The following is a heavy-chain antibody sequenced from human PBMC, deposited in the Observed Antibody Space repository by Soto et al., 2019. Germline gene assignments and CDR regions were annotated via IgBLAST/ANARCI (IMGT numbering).Heavy chain of an antibody. Sequence: GGSLRLSCAASGFTFSSYWMSWVRQAPGKGLEWVANIKRDGSEKYYVDSVKGRFTISRDNAKNSLYLQMNSLRAEDTAVYYCARARSPYGAYFDYWGQGTLVTVSS. CDR2: IKRDGSEK. J-gene: IGHJ4*02. V-gene: IGHV3-7*01. D-gene: IGHD4-17*01. CDR3: ARARSPYGAYFDY. CDR1: GFTFSSYW.